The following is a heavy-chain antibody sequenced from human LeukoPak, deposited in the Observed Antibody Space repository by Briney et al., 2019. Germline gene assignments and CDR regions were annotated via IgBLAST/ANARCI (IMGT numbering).Heavy chain of an antibody. J-gene: IGHJ4*02. Sequence: SETLSLTCPVSGGSVSHYYWKWVRLPPGEQREWIGCIHPSGSVHRNHSLESRVTISVDTSNTQFSLKLASVTAADTAVYYCARGNDDKKVGYWGQGTLVTVSS. CDR1: GGSVSHYY. D-gene: IGHD1-1*01. CDR3: ARGNDDKKVGY. V-gene: IGHV4-59*02. CDR2: IHPSGSV.